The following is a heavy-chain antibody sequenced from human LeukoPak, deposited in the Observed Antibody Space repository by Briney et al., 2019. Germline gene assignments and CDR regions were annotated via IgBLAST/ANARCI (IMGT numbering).Heavy chain of an antibody. V-gene: IGHV4-59*01. CDR2: IYYSGST. J-gene: IGHJ3*02. Sequence: SETLSLTCTVSGGSISSYYWSWIRQPPGKGLEWCGYIYYSGSTNYNTSLKSRATISVGTSKNQFSLKLSSVTAADTAVYYCARVTARGAFDIWGQGKMVTVSS. CDR1: GGSISSYY. D-gene: IGHD3-10*01. CDR3: ARVTARGAFDI.